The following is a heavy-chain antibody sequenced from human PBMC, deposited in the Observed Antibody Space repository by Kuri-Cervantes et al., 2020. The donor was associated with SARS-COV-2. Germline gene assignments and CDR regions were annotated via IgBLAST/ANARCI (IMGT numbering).Heavy chain of an antibody. V-gene: IGHV3-30*18. CDR2: ISYDGSNK. Sequence: GGSLRLSCAASGFTFSSYGMHWVRQAPGKGLEWVAVISYDGSNKYYADSVKGRFAVSRDNSKNTLYLQMNSLRAEDTAVYYCAKTTMVQGVTISGWIDYWGQGTLVTVSS. D-gene: IGHD3-10*01. CDR3: AKTTMVQGVTISGWIDY. J-gene: IGHJ4*02. CDR1: GFTFSSYG.